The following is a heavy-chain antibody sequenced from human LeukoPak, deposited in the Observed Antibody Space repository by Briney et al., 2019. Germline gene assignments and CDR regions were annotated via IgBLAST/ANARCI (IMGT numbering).Heavy chain of an antibody. Sequence: GGSLRLSCAASGFTFSIYAMSWLRQAPGKGLEWVSAISGSGGSTYYADSVKGRFTISRDNSKNTLYLQMNSLRAEDTAVYYCAKTGVLEWGILGYYFDYWGQGTLVTVSS. CDR2: ISGSGGST. V-gene: IGHV3-23*01. CDR3: AKTGVLEWGILGYYFDY. J-gene: IGHJ4*02. D-gene: IGHD3-3*01. CDR1: GFTFSIYA.